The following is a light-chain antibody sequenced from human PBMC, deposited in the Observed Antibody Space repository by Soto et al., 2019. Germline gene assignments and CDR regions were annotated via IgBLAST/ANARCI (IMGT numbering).Light chain of an antibody. CDR3: SSYAGSSNV. CDR2: EVD. V-gene: IGLV2-14*01. J-gene: IGLJ1*01. Sequence: QSALTQPASVSGSPGQSITISCTGTSSDVGFYNYVSWYQQQHPGKAPKLMIYEVDNRPSGVSIRFSGSKSGNTASLTISGLLAEDEADYYCSSYAGSSNVFGTGTKLTVL. CDR1: SSDVGFYNY.